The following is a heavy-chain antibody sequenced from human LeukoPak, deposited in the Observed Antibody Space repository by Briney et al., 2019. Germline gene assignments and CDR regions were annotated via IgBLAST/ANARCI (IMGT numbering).Heavy chain of an antibody. CDR3: ARDRVLRYFDWLFDY. Sequence: PGGSLRLSCAASGFTFSSYGMHRVRQAPGKGLEWVAVIWYDGSNKYYADSVKGRFTISIDNSKNTLYLQMNSLRAEDTAVYYCARDRVLRYFDWLFDYWGQGTLVTVSS. J-gene: IGHJ4*02. V-gene: IGHV3-33*01. CDR1: GFTFSSYG. D-gene: IGHD3-9*01. CDR2: IWYDGSNK.